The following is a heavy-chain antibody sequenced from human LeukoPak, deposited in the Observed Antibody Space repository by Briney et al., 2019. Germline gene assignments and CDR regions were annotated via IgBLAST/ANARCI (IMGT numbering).Heavy chain of an antibody. Sequence: GGSLRLSCAASGFTFSSYAMSWVRQAPGRGLEWVSAIIGSGGSTYYADSVKGRFTISRDNSKNTRYLQMNSLRAEDTAVYYCAKVEYCSRTSCYWRGTYYFDYWGQGTLVTVSS. D-gene: IGHD2-2*01. CDR3: AKVEYCSRTSCYWRGTYYFDY. CDR2: IIGSGGST. J-gene: IGHJ4*02. V-gene: IGHV3-23*01. CDR1: GFTFSSYA.